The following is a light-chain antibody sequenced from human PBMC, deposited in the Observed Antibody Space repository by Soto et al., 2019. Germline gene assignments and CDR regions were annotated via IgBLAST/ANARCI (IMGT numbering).Light chain of an antibody. CDR1: QSVSSN. V-gene: IGKV3-15*01. CDR3: QQYNNWLIT. CDR2: GAS. J-gene: IGKJ5*01. Sequence: EIVMTQSPATLSVSPGERATLSCRASQSVSSNLAWYQQKPGQAPRLLIYGASNRATVIPARFSSSGSGTEFILTIHSLQSGNFGVYYCQQYNNWLITFGQGTRLEIK.